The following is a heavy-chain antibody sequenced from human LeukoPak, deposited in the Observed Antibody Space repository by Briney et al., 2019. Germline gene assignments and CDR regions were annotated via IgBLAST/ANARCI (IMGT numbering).Heavy chain of an antibody. V-gene: IGHV3-23*01. J-gene: IGHJ4*02. CDR3: AKDFFLANSSVGIVPGY. CDR1: GFNFRSFG. Sequence: PGGSLRLSCAASGFNFRSFGMSWVRQAPGKGLEWVSAISGSGGSTYYADSVKGRFTISRDNSKNTLYLQMNSLRAEDTAVYYCAKDFFLANSSVGIVPGYWGQGTLVTVSS. D-gene: IGHD2-8*01. CDR2: ISGSGGST.